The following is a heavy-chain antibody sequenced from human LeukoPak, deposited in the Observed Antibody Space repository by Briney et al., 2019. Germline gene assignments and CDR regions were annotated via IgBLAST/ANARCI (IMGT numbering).Heavy chain of an antibody. Sequence: SETLSLTCGVSGGSISNTNWWSWVRQPPGKGLEWIGEINHSGSTNYNPSLKSRVTISVDTSKNQFSLKLSSVTAADTAVYYCARGVGATFGNWGQGTLVTVSS. V-gene: IGHV4-4*02. J-gene: IGHJ4*02. CDR3: ARGVGATFGN. CDR1: GGSISNTNW. CDR2: INHSGST. D-gene: IGHD1-26*01.